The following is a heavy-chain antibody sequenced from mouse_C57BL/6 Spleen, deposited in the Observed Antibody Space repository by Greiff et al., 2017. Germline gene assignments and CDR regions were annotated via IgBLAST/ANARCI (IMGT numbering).Heavy chain of an antibody. V-gene: IGHV1-76*01. D-gene: IGHD1-1*01. CDR2: IYPGSGNT. CDR3: ARFITTVVANSYAMDY. J-gene: IGHJ4*01. Sequence: VQLQQSGAELVRPGASVKLSCKASGYTFTDYYINWVKQRPGQGLEWIARIYPGSGNTYYNEKFKGKATLTAEKSSSTAYMQLSSLTSEDSAVYFCARFITTVVANSYAMDYWGQGTSVTVSS. CDR1: GYTFTDYY.